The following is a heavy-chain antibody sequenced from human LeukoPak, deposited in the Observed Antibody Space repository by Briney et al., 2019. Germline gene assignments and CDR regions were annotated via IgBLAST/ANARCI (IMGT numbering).Heavy chain of an antibody. D-gene: IGHD6-19*01. Sequence: SETLSLTCTVSGGSISSSSYYWDWIRQPPGKGLEWIGSIYYSGITYYNPSLKSRVTMSADTSKNQFSLKLSSVTAADTAVYYCARMMAVPGHFDYWGQGTLVTVSS. CDR2: IYYSGIT. J-gene: IGHJ4*02. CDR3: ARMMAVPGHFDY. CDR1: GGSISSSSYY. V-gene: IGHV4-39*07.